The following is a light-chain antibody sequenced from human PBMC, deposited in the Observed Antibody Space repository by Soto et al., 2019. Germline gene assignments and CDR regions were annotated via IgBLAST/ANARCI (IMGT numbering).Light chain of an antibody. J-gene: IGLJ1*01. CDR1: SSDVGGYNY. CDR3: SSYTTSNTRQIV. CDR2: DVS. Sequence: QSALTQPASVSGSPGQSITISCTGTSSDVGGYNYVSWYQHHPGKAPKLMIFDVSNRPSGVSNRFSGSKSGNTASLTISVLHPEDEADYYCSSYTTSNTRQIVFGTGTKSPS. V-gene: IGLV2-14*03.